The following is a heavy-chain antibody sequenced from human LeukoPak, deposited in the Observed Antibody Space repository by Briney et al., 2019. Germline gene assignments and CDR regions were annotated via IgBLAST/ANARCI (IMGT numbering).Heavy chain of an antibody. CDR3: ARDRYCSSTSCWYYFDY. Sequence: PSETLSLTCTVSGGSISSYYWSWIRQPPGKGLEWIGYIYYSGSTNYNPSLKSRVTISVDTSKNQFSLKLSSVTAADTAVYYCARDRYCSSTSCWYYFDYWGQGTLVTVSS. V-gene: IGHV4-59*12. CDR2: IYYSGST. J-gene: IGHJ4*02. CDR1: GGSISSYY. D-gene: IGHD2-2*01.